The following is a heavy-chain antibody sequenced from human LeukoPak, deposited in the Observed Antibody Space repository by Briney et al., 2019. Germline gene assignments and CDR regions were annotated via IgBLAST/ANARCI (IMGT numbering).Heavy chain of an antibody. J-gene: IGHJ4*02. CDR3: ARGNYDSSGYYLFDY. D-gene: IGHD3-22*01. CDR1: GFTFSSYS. Sequence: GGSLRLSCAASGFTFSSYSMNWVRQAPGKGLEWVSYISSSSSTIYYADSVKGRFTISRDNSKNTLYLQMNSLRAEDTAVYYCARGNYDSSGYYLFDYWGQGTLVTVSS. CDR2: ISSSSSTI. V-gene: IGHV3-48*01.